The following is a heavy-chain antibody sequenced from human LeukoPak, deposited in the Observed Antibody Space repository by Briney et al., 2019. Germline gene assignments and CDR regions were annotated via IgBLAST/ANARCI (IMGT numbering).Heavy chain of an antibody. CDR3: ARAGGYASSWAY. V-gene: IGHV3-7*01. Sequence: GGSLRLSCAASGFTFSSYWMSWVRQAPGKGLEWVANIKQDGSEKNYVDSVKGRFTISRDNAKNSLELQMNSLRDEDRAVYYCARAGGYASSWAYWGQGTLVTVSS. J-gene: IGHJ4*02. D-gene: IGHD5-12*01. CDR1: GFTFSSYW. CDR2: IKQDGSEK.